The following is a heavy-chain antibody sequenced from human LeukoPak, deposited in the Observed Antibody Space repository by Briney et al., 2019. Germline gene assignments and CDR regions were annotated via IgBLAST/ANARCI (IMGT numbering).Heavy chain of an antibody. CDR2: IHYSGST. D-gene: IGHD6-13*01. CDR3: ASSISSSWARGFDP. V-gene: IGHV4-38-2*02. Sequence: SETLSLTCTVSGYSISSGFYWGWIRQPPGEGLQYIGSIHYSGSTFYNPSLKSRVTISVDTSKNQFSLRLSSVTAADTAVYYCASSISSSWARGFDPWGQGTLVTVSS. CDR1: GYSISSGFY. J-gene: IGHJ5*02.